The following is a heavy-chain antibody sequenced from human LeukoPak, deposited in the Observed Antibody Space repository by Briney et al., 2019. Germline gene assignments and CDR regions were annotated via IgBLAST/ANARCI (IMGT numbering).Heavy chain of an antibody. CDR2: INPSGGST. V-gene: IGHV1-46*03. Sequence: ASVKVSCKASGYTFTSYYMHWVQQAPGQGLEWMGIINPSGGSTSYAQKFQGRVTMTRDTSTSTVYMELSSLRSEDTAVYYCAREGRRYCSSTSCYNDYWGQGTLVTVSS. CDR1: GYTFTSYY. D-gene: IGHD2-2*02. CDR3: AREGRRYCSSTSCYNDY. J-gene: IGHJ4*02.